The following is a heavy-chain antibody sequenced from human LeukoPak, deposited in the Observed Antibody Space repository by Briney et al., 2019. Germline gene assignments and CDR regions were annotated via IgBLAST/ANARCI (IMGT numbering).Heavy chain of an antibody. Sequence: SETLSLTCTVSGGSISSYYWSWTRQPAGKGLEWIGRIYTSGSTNYNPSPKSRVTMSVDTSKNQFSLKLSSVTAADTAVYYCARSRNYYGSGSHFDYWGQGTLVTVSS. V-gene: IGHV4-4*07. CDR2: IYTSGST. CDR3: ARSRNYYGSGSHFDY. CDR1: GGSISSYY. J-gene: IGHJ4*02. D-gene: IGHD3-10*01.